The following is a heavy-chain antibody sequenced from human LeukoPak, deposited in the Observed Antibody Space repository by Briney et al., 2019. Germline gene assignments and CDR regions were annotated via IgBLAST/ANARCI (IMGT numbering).Heavy chain of an antibody. CDR1: GFALSSHC. CDR2: VNRDGSET. J-gene: IGHJ6*02. Sequence: GGSLRLSCAASGFALSSHCTTRVRQVPGRGPEWVANVNRDGSETYYLDSVKGRFTISKDNAKNSLYLQMNSLRAEDTALYHCARNNGMDVWGQGTTVIVSS. V-gene: IGHV3-7*03. CDR3: ARNNGMDV.